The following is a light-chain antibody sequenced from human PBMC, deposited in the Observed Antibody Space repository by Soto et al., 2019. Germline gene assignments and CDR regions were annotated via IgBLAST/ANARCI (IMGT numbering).Light chain of an antibody. V-gene: IGLV2-14*01. CDR3: SSYTSSSILPV. CDR1: SSDVGGYNY. Sequence: QSVLTQPASVSGSPGQSITISCTGTSSDVGGYNYVSWYQQHPGKAPKLMIYEVTNRPSGVSNRFSGSKSGNTASLTISGLQAEDEADYYCSSYTSSSILPVFGGGTKLTVL. J-gene: IGLJ2*01. CDR2: EVT.